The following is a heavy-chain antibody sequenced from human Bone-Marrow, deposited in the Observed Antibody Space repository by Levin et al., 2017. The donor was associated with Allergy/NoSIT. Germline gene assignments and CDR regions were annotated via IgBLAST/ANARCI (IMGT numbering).Heavy chain of an antibody. CDR2: INHSGST. V-gene: IGHV4-39*07. Sequence: ESLKISCTVSGYSISGSAYYWGWIRQPPGKGLEWIGSINHSGSTYYNPSLKSRVTISVDTSKSQFSLKLSSVTAADTAVYYCARAGRYDYWGQGALVTVSS. J-gene: IGHJ4*02. CDR3: ARAGRYDY. CDR1: GYSISGSAYY. D-gene: IGHD3-9*01.